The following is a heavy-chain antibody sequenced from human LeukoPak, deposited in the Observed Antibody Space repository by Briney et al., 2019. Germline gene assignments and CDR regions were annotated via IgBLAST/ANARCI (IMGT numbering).Heavy chain of an antibody. CDR2: SWFDGSNN. CDR3: ARGGGYDILTGSYFDY. Sequence: PRRSLRLSCAASGFTFSSYGMHWVRQAPGKGLEWVAVSWFDGSNNNHADSVKGRLTISRDNTKNPLYLQMNSLRAEDTAVYYCARGGGYDILTGSYFDYWGQGTLVT. J-gene: IGHJ4*02. V-gene: IGHV3-33*01. D-gene: IGHD3-9*01. CDR1: GFTFSSYG.